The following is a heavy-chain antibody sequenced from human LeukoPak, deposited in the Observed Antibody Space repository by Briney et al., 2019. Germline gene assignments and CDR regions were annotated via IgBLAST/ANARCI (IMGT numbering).Heavy chain of an antibody. CDR1: GFTLTTYS. CDR2: ISSSGATM. D-gene: IGHD1-7*01. CDR3: AKDPDVRELGP. J-gene: IGHJ5*02. Sequence: GGSLRSSCTASGFTLTTYSLNGFGQAPGKGLEWLSYISSSGATMHYADSVKGRFTISRDNAKNSLYLQMSSLRDEDTALYYCAKDPDVRELGPWGQGTLVTVSS. V-gene: IGHV3-48*02.